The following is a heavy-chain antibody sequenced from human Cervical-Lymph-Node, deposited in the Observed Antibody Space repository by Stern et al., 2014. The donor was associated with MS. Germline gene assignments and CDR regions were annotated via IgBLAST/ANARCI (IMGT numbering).Heavy chain of an antibody. CDR2: ISYDGSNK. CDR3: AKDRVDYYDSSGYDY. Sequence: VQLVESGGGVVQPGRSLRLSCAASGFTFSSYGMHWVRQAPGKGLEWVAGISYDGSNKYYADSVKGRFTISRDNSKNTLYLQMNSLRAEDTAVYYCAKDRVDYYDSSGYDYWGQGTLVTVSS. D-gene: IGHD3-22*01. CDR1: GFTFSSYG. V-gene: IGHV3-30*18. J-gene: IGHJ4*02.